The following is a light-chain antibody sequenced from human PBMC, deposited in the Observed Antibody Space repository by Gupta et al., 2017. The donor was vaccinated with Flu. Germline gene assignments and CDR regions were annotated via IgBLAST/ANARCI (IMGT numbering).Light chain of an antibody. CDR3: QQRSNWPLT. J-gene: IGKJ4*01. CDR1: QSISSY. CDR2: DAS. Sequence: EIVLIQSPATLPLSPGERPTLSCRASQSISSYLAWYQQKPGQAPRLLIYDASNRATGIPARFSGSGSGTDFTLTISSLEPEDFAVYYCQQRSNWPLTFGGGTKVEIK. V-gene: IGKV3-11*01.